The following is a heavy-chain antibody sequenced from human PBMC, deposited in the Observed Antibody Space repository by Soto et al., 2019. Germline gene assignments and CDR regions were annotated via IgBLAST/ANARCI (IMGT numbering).Heavy chain of an antibody. V-gene: IGHV3-9*01. J-gene: IGHJ3*02. Sequence: EVQLVESGGGLVQPGRSLRLSCAASGFTFDAYAMHWVRQAPGKGLEWVSGISWNSGSIDYADSVKGRFTISRDNAKNSLYLQMNTLRAEDTALYYCAKDKQDLPTHAFDIWGQGTMVTVSS. CDR2: ISWNSGSI. CDR3: AKDKQDLPTHAFDI. CDR1: GFTFDAYA.